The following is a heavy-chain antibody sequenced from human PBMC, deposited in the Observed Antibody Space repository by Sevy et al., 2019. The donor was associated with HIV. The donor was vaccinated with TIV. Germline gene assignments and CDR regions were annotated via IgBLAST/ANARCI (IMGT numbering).Heavy chain of an antibody. CDR2: IRNKAKSYTT. CDR1: GFSLGDLY. V-gene: IGHV3-72*01. D-gene: IGHD6-19*01. J-gene: IGHJ2*01. Sequence: GGSLRLSCAASGFSLGDLYMDWVRQAPGKGLEWGGRIRNKAKSYTTEYAASVKGRFTISRDDSQNSLYLQMNSLKTADTALYYCAAVAADKGYFNIWGRGTLVTVSS. CDR3: AAVAADKGYFNI.